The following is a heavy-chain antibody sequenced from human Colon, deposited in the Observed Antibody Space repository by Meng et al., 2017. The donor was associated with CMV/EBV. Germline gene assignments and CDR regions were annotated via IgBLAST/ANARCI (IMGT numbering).Heavy chain of an antibody. Sequence: GESLKISCAASGFTFSSYGMNWVRQAPGKGLEWVAFIRYNGESKLYADSVRGRFTISRDNSNNMLYLQMNSLKPEDTSLYYCAKVNTEDCSSASCPKGGFDPWGQGTLVTVSS. CDR2: IRYNGESK. CDR1: GFTFSSYG. V-gene: IGHV3-30*02. D-gene: IGHD2-2*01. CDR3: AKVNTEDCSSASCPKGGFDP. J-gene: IGHJ5*02.